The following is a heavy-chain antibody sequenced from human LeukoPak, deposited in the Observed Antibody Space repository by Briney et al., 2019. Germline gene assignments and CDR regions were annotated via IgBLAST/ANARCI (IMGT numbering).Heavy chain of an antibody. CDR3: AKTVAGYWYFDL. Sequence: SETLSLTCTVSGGSISSYYWSWIRQPPGKGLEWIGYIYYSGSTNYNPSLKSRVTISVDTSKNQFSLKLSSVTAADTAVYYCAKTVAGYWYFDLWGRGTLVTVSS. J-gene: IGHJ2*01. D-gene: IGHD6-19*01. CDR2: IYYSGST. V-gene: IGHV4-59*01. CDR1: GGSISSYY.